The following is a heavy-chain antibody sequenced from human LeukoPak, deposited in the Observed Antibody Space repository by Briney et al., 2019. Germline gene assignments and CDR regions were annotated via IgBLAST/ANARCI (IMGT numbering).Heavy chain of an antibody. CDR3: ARGSIVVVPAAVIPRSEYYYYYMDV. J-gene: IGHJ6*03. Sequence: SETLSLTCTVSGGSISSYYWSWIRQPPGKGLEWIGYIYYSGSTNYNPSLKSRVTISVDTSKNQFSLKLSSVTAADTAVYYCARGSIVVVPAAVIPRSEYYYYYMDVWGKGTTVTVSS. CDR1: GGSISSYY. D-gene: IGHD2-2*01. CDR2: IYYSGST. V-gene: IGHV4-59*01.